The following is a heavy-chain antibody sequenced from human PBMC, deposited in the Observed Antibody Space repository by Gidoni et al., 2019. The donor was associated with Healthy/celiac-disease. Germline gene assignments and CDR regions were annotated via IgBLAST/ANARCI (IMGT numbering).Heavy chain of an antibody. CDR2: ISRSSSYI. J-gene: IGHJ3*02. CDR1: RFTFSSYS. D-gene: IGHD1-26*01. CDR3: ARAGGSYYSGAFDI. Sequence: VQLVESAGGLVKPGRSLRLPCAASRFTFSSYSMNWVRQAPGKGLEWVPSISRSSSYISYADSVKGRFTISRNNAKNTLYLQMNSQRAEDTAVYYCARAGGSYYSGAFDIWGRGTMVTVSS. V-gene: IGHV3-21*01.